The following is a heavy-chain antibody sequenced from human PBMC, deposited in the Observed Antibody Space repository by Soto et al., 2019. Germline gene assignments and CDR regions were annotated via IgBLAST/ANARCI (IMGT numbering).Heavy chain of an antibody. V-gene: IGHV4-61*01. Sequence: SETLSLTCTVSGGSISSGNYYWSWVRQPPGKGLEWIGFIHYSGSTNYNPSLKGRVTMSVDTSKNQFSLKLTSVNTADTAIYYCTRGGDPYKTGHWGQGTLVTVSS. CDR1: GGSISSGNYY. CDR3: TRGGDPYKTGH. CDR2: IHYSGST. J-gene: IGHJ4*01. D-gene: IGHD2-21*01.